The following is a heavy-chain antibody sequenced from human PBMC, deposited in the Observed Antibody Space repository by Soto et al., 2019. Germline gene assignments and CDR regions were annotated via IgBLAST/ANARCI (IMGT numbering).Heavy chain of an antibody. D-gene: IGHD6-13*01. CDR3: AKDEEQQLVYYHY. J-gene: IGHJ4*02. V-gene: IGHV3-23*01. CDR2: ISGSGGST. Sequence: EVQLLESGGGLVQPGGSLRLSCAASGFTFSSYAMSWVRQAPGKGLEWVSAISGSGGSTYYADSVKGRFTISRDNSKNTLYLQMNSLSAEDTAVYYCAKDEEQQLVYYHYWGQGTLVTVSS. CDR1: GFTFSSYA.